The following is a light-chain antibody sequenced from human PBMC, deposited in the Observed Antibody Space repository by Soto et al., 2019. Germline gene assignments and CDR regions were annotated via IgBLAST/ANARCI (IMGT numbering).Light chain of an antibody. CDR3: QHFNSYPMT. CDR1: QGISSA. V-gene: IGKV1-13*02. Sequence: AIQLTQSPSSLSASVGDRVTITCRASQGISSALAWYQQKPGKAPKLLIYDATSLESGVPSRFSGSGSGTDFPLAISSLQPEDFASYYFQHFNSYPMTFGQGTRLEIK. CDR2: DAT. J-gene: IGKJ5*01.